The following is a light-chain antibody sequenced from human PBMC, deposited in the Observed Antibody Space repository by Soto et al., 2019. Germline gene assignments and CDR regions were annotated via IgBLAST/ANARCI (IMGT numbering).Light chain of an antibody. CDR2: GNS. J-gene: IGLJ1*01. CDR3: QSYDSSLSGYV. V-gene: IGLV1-40*01. Sequence: QSVLTQPPSVSGAPGQRVTISCTGSSSNIGAGYDVHWYQQLPGTAPKLIIYGNSNRPSGVPDRFSGSKSGTSAYLAITGLQAEAEADYYCQSYDSSLSGYVFGTGTKLTVL. CDR1: SSNIGAGYD.